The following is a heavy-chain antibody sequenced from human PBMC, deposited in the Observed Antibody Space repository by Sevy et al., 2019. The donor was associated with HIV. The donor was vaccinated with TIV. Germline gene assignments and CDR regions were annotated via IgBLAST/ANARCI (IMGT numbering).Heavy chain of an antibody. CDR2: IKQDGSEK. V-gene: IGHV3-7*01. CDR1: GFTFSSYW. J-gene: IGHJ4*02. Sequence: GGSLRLSCAASGFTFSSYWMSWVRQAPGKGLEWVANIKQDGSEKYYVDSVKGRFTISRDNAKNSLYLQMNSLRAEDTAVYYCARARRPYCSGGSCYYFDYWGQGTLVTVSS. D-gene: IGHD2-15*01. CDR3: ARARRPYCSGGSCYYFDY.